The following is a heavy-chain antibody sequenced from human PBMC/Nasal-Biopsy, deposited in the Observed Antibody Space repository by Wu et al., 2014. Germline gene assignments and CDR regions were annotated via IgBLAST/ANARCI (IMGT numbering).Heavy chain of an antibody. V-gene: IGHV4-39*01. Sequence: TLSLTCTVSGDSISSATYSWDWIRQSPGKGLEWIGKIYYTGVTSSNPSLESRVTLSVDTSTNQFSMKLASVTAADTAVYYCARRGSTGWYQRAFDSWGRGILVTVSA. CDR2: IYYTGVT. D-gene: IGHD6-19*01. CDR1: GDSISSATYS. CDR3: ARRGSTGWYQRAFDS. J-gene: IGHJ4*02.